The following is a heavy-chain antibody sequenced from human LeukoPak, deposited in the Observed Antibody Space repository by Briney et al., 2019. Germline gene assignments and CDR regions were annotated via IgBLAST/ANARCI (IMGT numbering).Heavy chain of an antibody. J-gene: IGHJ4*02. Sequence: GGSLRLSCAASGFTFSSYAMSWVRQAPGKGLEWVSAISGSGGSTYYADSVKGRFTISRDNSKNTLYLQMHSLRAEDTAVYYCAKDRDITIFGKRYFDYWGQGTLVTVSS. V-gene: IGHV3-23*01. D-gene: IGHD3-3*01. CDR3: AKDRDITIFGKRYFDY. CDR2: ISGSGGST. CDR1: GFTFSSYA.